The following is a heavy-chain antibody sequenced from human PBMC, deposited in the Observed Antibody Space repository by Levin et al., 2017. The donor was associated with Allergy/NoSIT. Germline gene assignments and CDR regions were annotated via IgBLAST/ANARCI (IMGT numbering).Heavy chain of an antibody. V-gene: IGHV4-34*01. CDR3: ARSRGAGTVN. CDR2: INHSGST. CDR1: GGSFSGYY. Sequence: SETLSLTCAVYGGSFSGYYWSWIRQPPGKGLEWIGEINHSGSTNYNPSLKSRVTISVDTSKNQFSLKLSSVTAADTAVYYCARSRGAGTVNWGQGTLVTVSS. D-gene: IGHD6-19*01. J-gene: IGHJ4*02.